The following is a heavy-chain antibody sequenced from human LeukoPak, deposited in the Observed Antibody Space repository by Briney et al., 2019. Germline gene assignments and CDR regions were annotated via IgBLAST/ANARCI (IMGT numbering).Heavy chain of an antibody. J-gene: IGHJ4*02. CDR2: ISGSGASI. Sequence: SGGSLRLSCVVSGFTFSSHAMSWVRQAPGKGLEWVSVISGSGASIDYADSVKGRFTLSRDNSENSVFLQMDSLRAEDTAVYYCARGSTGPVTSIDYWGQGTLVAVPS. D-gene: IGHD4-17*01. CDR1: GFTFSSHA. V-gene: IGHV3-23*01. CDR3: ARGSTGPVTSIDY.